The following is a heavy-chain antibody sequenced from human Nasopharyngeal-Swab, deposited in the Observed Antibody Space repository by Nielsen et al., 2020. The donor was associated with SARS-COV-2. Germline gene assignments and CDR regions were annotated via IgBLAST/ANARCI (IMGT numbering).Heavy chain of an antibody. CDR2: ISWNSGTI. V-gene: IGHV3-9*01. CDR1: GFTFDDNA. Sequence: GGSLRLSCAASGFTFDDNAMHWVRQAPGKGLEWVSGISWNSGTIGYADSVKGRFTISRDNAKNSLYLQMNSLRAEDTALYYCAKDMAYYYGMDVWGQGTTVTVSS. CDR3: AKDMAYYYGMDV. J-gene: IGHJ6*02.